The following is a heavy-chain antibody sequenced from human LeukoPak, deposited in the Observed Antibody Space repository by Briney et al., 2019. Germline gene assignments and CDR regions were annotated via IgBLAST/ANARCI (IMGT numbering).Heavy chain of an antibody. Sequence: GASVKVSCKASGFTFSGHYMHWVRQAPGQGLEWMGWINPNSGGTNYAQKFQGRVTMTRDTSISTAYMELSRLRSDDTAVYYCARSLAQRAIVVASQAFDIGGQGTMVTVSS. J-gene: IGHJ3*02. V-gene: IGHV1-2*02. CDR2: INPNSGGT. D-gene: IGHD3-22*01. CDR3: ARSLAQRAIVVASQAFDI. CDR1: GFTFSGHY.